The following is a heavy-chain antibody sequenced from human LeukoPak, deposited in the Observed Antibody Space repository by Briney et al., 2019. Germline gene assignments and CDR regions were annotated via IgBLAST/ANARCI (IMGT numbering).Heavy chain of an antibody. V-gene: IGHV3-15*01. Sequence: PGGSLSLSCAASGFTFSSYCMNWVRQAPGKGLEWVGRIKSKTNAGYTDYAATVKGSFTISRDDSKHTLYLQMNSLETEDTAVYYCTTAAPLCYYGSGSYICCWGQGTLVTASS. J-gene: IGHJ4*02. CDR3: TTAAPLCYYGSGSYICC. CDR2: IKSKTNAGYT. CDR1: GFTFSSYC. D-gene: IGHD3-10*01.